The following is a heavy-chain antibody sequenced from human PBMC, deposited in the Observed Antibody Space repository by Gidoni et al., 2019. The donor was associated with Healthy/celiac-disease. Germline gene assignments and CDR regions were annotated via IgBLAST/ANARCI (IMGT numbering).Heavy chain of an antibody. CDR2: IYHSGST. CDR1: GGPISSSNW. Sequence: QVQLQESGPGLVKPSGTLSLTCAVSGGPISSSNWWSWVRQPPGKGLEWIGKIYHSGSTTYNPSLKSRVTISVDKSKNQFSRKLSSVTAADTAVYYCARLTGYSSGWYSPWGQGTLVTVSS. V-gene: IGHV4-4*02. J-gene: IGHJ5*02. CDR3: ARLTGYSSGWYSP. D-gene: IGHD6-19*01.